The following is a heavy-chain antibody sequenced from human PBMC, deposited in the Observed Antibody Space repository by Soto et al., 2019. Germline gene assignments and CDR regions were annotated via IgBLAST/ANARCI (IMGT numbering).Heavy chain of an antibody. CDR3: ARGTDIVATDGLDP. J-gene: IGHJ5*02. Sequence: SETLSLTCAVYGGSFSAYYWGWIRQPPGKGLAWIGSIYHSGSTYYNPSLKSRVTISVDTSKNQFSLKLSSVTAADTAVYYCARGTDIVATDGLDPWGQGTLVTVSS. D-gene: IGHD5-12*01. CDR1: GGSFSAYY. V-gene: IGHV4-38-2*01. CDR2: IYHSGST.